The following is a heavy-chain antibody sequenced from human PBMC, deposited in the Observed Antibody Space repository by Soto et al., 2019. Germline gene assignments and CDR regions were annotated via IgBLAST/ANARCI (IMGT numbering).Heavy chain of an antibody. D-gene: IGHD2-21*02. V-gene: IGHV4-30-4*01. CDR1: GGSISSDDYY. CDR2: IYYSRST. CDR3: VRRAPWIKVTAIPNDAFDI. J-gene: IGHJ3*02. Sequence: QVQLQESGPGLMKPSQTLSLTCTVSGGSISSDDYYWSWIRQPPGKGLEWIGYIYYSRSTYYNPSLKSRVTISVDTSKNQFSLKLSSVTAADTAVYYCVRRAPWIKVTAIPNDAFDIWGQGTMVTVS.